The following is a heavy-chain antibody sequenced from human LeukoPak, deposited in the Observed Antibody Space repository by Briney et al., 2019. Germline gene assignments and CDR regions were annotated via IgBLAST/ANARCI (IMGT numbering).Heavy chain of an antibody. CDR2: IKQDGSEK. Sequence: GGSLRLSCAASGFKFTKYWMSWVRQAPGKGLEWVANIKQDGSEKYYVDSVKGRFTISRDNAKNLVYLQMNSLRVEDTAVYYCANLKGMDVWGQGTTVTVSS. V-gene: IGHV3-7*01. CDR1: GFKFTKYW. J-gene: IGHJ6*02. CDR3: ANLKGMDV.